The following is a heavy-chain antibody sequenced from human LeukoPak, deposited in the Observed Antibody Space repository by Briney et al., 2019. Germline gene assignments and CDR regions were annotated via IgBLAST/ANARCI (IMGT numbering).Heavy chain of an antibody. CDR2: IYSGGST. D-gene: IGHD3-10*01. V-gene: IGHV3-53*01. Sequence: GGSLRLSCAASGFTFSNYAMSWVRQAPGKGLEWVSVIYSGGSTYYADSVKGRFTISRDNSKNTLYLQMNSLRAEDTAVYYCARGTMVRGVINYWGQGTLVTVSS. CDR1: GFTFSNYA. J-gene: IGHJ4*02. CDR3: ARGTMVRGVINY.